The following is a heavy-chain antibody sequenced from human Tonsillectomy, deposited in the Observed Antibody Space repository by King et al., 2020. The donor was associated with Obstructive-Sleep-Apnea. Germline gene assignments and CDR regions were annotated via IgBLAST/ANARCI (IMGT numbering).Heavy chain of an antibody. D-gene: IGHD4-17*01. V-gene: IGHV3-7*03. J-gene: IGHJ5*02. Sequence: VQLVESGGGLVQPGGSLRLSCAASGFTFSSYWLSWVRQAPGKGLEWVAKIKQDGSEKDYVDSVKGRFTISRDKAKNSLYMQMNSLRAEDTAVDYCARCRAAAYGDYTHWFDPWGQGTLVTVSS. CDR1: GFTFSSYW. CDR2: IKQDGSEK. CDR3: ARCRAAAYGDYTHWFDP.